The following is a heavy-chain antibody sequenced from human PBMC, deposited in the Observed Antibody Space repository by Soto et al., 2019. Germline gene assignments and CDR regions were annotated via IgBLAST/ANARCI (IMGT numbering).Heavy chain of an antibody. V-gene: IGHV4-34*01. Sequence: SETLSLTCAVYGGSFSGYYWSWIRQPPGKGLEWIGEINHSGSTNYNPSLKSRVTISVDTSENQFSLKLSSVTAADTAVYYCARRGYGYGYVRAHYYMDVWGKGTTVTVSS. CDR3: ARRGYGYGYVRAHYYMDV. D-gene: IGHD5-18*01. CDR2: INHSGST. J-gene: IGHJ6*03. CDR1: GGSFSGYY.